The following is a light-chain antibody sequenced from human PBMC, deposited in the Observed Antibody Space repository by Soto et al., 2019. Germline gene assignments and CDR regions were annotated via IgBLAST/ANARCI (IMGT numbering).Light chain of an antibody. CDR1: SSDVGAYHF. Sequence: QSALTQPASVSGSPGQSITISCTGTSSDVGAYHFVSWYQQHPDKAPKLMIYEVSNRPSGVSNRFSGSKSVNTATLTISGLQAEDEADYYCSSYTSSSTLVFGTGTKVTVL. CDR3: SSYTSSSTLV. CDR2: EVS. V-gene: IGLV2-14*03. J-gene: IGLJ1*01.